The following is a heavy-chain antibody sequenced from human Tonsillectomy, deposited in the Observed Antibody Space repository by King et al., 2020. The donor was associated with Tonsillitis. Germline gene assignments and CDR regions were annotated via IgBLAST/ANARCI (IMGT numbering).Heavy chain of an antibody. CDR1: GFTFDDYA. CDR2: IRWNSNGI. D-gene: IGHD3-10*01. J-gene: IGHJ3*02. V-gene: IGHV3-9*01. CDR3: VKAIRGVRGDRPFYM. Sequence: VQLVESGGGVVQPGRSLRLSCVASGFTFDDYAMHWVRQAPGKGLEWVSGIRWNSNGIDYADSVKGRFTISRDNAKNSLYLQMNRLRLDDTALYYCVKAIRGVRGDRPFYMWGQGTMVTVFS.